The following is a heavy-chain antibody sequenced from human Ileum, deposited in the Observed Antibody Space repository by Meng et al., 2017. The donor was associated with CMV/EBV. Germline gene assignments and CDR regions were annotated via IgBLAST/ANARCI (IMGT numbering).Heavy chain of an antibody. V-gene: IGHV4-59*01. D-gene: IGHD3-10*01. CDR1: GGSISSYY. J-gene: IGHJ4*02. CDR2: IYYSGST. CDR3: ASSFGEFIDY. Sequence: SETLSLTCTVSGGSISSYYWSWIRQPPGKGLEWIGYIYYSGSTNYNPPLKSRVTISVDTSKNQSSLKLNSVTAADTAVYYCASSFGEFIDYWGQGTLVTVSS.